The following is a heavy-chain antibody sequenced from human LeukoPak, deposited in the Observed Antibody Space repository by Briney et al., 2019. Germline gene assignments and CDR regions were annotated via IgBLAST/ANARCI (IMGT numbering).Heavy chain of an antibody. J-gene: IGHJ4*02. D-gene: IGHD3-22*01. V-gene: IGHV4-39*01. CDR1: GGSISSSSYY. CDR3: ARHELPQWLLHPPVFFDY. Sequence: SETLSLTCTVSGGSISSSSYYWGWIRQPPGKGLEWIGSIYYSGSTYYNPSLKSRVTISVDTSKNPFSLKLSSVTAADTAVYYCARHELPQWLLHPPVFFDYWGQGTLVTVSS. CDR2: IYYSGST.